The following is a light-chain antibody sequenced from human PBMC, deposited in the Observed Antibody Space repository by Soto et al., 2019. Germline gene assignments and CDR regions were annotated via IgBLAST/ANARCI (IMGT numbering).Light chain of an antibody. CDR3: HQYGSSPRT. J-gene: IGKJ1*01. CDR1: QSVTSNY. V-gene: IGKV3-20*01. CDR2: AAS. Sequence: EIVFTQSPCTLSLSPGERATLSFRASQSVTSNYLAWYQQRPGLAPRLLIYAASSRSTGIPDRFSGSGSGTDFTLTISRLEPEDFAVYYCHQYGSSPRTFGQGTKVDIK.